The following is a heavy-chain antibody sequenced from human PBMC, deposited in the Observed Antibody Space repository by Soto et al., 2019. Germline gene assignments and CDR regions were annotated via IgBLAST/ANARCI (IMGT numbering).Heavy chain of an antibody. V-gene: IGHV3-23*01. CDR3: AKEPAGGRFLEWLGREYGMDV. CDR2: ISGSGGST. CDR1: GFTFSSYA. Sequence: GGSLRLSCAASGFTFSSYAMSWVRQAPGKGLEWVSAISGSGGSTYYADSVKGRFTISRDNSKNTLYLQMNSLRAEDTAVYYCAKEPAGGRFLEWLGREYGMDVWGQGTTVTVSS. D-gene: IGHD3-3*01. J-gene: IGHJ6*02.